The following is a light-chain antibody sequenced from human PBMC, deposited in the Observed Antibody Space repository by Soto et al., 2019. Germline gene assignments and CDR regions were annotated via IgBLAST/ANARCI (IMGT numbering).Light chain of an antibody. CDR2: GNS. Sequence: QSVLTQPPSVSGAPGQRVTISCTGSSSNIGAGYDVHWYQQLPGTAPKLLIYGNSNRPSGVPDRFSGSKSGTSASLAITGLQAEDEAEYYCQSYDSSLRGSVFGGGTKLTFL. CDR3: QSYDSSLRGSV. CDR1: SSNIGAGYD. V-gene: IGLV1-40*01. J-gene: IGLJ3*02.